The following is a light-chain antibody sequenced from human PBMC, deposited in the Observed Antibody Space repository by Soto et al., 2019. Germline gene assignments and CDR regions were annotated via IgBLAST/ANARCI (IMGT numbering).Light chain of an antibody. Sequence: QLVLTQPPSVSGAPGQRVTISCTGSSSNIGAGYDVHWYQQLPGTAPKLLIYGNSNRPSGVPDRFSGSKSGTSASLTITGLHAEDEADYYRHSYSSIRSALFGGGTKLTVL. J-gene: IGLJ3*02. CDR1: SSNIGAGYD. CDR3: HSYSSIRSAL. V-gene: IGLV1-40*01. CDR2: GNS.